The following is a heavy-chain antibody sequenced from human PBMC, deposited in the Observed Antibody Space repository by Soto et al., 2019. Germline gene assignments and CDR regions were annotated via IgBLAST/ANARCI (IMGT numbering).Heavy chain of an antibody. CDR2: IHYRGST. V-gene: IGHV4-39*01. Sequence: PSETLSLTCAVSGGSVSVDSYYWAWIRQPPGKGLEWIATIHYRGSTYYATSLKSRVTISIDTSKNQFSLMLASVTATDTAFYYCARLETTVSTPNYWGQGTLVTVSS. CDR3: ARLETTVSTPNY. D-gene: IGHD4-17*01. J-gene: IGHJ4*02. CDR1: GGSVSVDSYY.